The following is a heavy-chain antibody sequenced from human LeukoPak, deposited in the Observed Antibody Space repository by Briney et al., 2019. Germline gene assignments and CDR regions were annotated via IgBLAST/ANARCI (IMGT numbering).Heavy chain of an antibody. V-gene: IGHV3-30*02. Sequence: PGGSLRLSCAASGFTFSGYGMHWVRQAPGKGLEWVAFIRYDGSNKYYADSVKGRFTISRDNSKNTLYLQMNSLRAVDTAVYYCAKDILRVIGYFQHWGQGTLVTVSS. CDR1: GFTFSGYG. CDR3: AKDILRVIGYFQH. J-gene: IGHJ1*01. CDR2: IRYDGSNK. D-gene: IGHD2/OR15-2a*01.